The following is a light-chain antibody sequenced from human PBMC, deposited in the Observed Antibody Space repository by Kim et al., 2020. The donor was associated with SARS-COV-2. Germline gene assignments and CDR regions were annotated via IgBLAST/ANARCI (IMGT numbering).Light chain of an antibody. CDR1: QSVDRN. CDR2: GAS. J-gene: IGKJ1*01. Sequence: EIVMTQSPATLSVSPGETVTLSCRASQSVDRNLAWYQQKPGQAPRVLIYGASTRATGLPARISGSGSGTDFTLTISSLQSEDFAVYYCQQYGNWPRTFGQGTKVDIK. V-gene: IGKV3-15*01. CDR3: QQYGNWPRT.